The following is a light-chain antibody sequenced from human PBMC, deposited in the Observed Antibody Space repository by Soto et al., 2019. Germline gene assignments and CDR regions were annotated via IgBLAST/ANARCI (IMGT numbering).Light chain of an antibody. CDR3: QQYDDWLRLT. CDR1: QSVSSK. V-gene: IGKV3D-15*01. J-gene: IGKJ4*01. CDR2: GAT. Sequence: ILMTQSPSTLAVSAGERATLSCRASQSVSSKLAWYQQKPGQAPRLLILGATYRATGIPARFSGSGSGTEFNLTISSLQSEDFAVYFCQQYDDWLRLTFGGGTKVDIK.